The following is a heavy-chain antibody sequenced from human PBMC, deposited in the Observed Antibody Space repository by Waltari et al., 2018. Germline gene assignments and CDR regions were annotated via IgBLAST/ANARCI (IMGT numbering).Heavy chain of an antibody. V-gene: IGHV4-34*01. CDR2: INHSGNT. Sequence: QVQLQQWGAGLLKPSETLSLTCAVYGGSFSGYYWSWIRQPPGKGLEWIGEINHSGNTNFNPSLKSRVTISVDTSKNQFSLKLSSVTAADTAVYYCARTFGRKQWLVQAGFDYWGQGTLVTVSS. D-gene: IGHD6-19*01. CDR3: ARTFGRKQWLVQAGFDY. J-gene: IGHJ4*02. CDR1: GGSFSGYY.